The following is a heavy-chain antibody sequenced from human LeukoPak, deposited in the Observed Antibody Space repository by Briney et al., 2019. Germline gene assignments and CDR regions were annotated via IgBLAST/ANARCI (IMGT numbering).Heavy chain of an antibody. CDR1: GYTFTSYG. CDR3: ARDRLTPMELVEIDY. V-gene: IGHV1-18*01. J-gene: IGHJ4*02. D-gene: IGHD1-7*01. Sequence: ASVKVSCKASGYTFTSYGISWVRQAPGQGLEWMGWISAYNGNANYAQKLQGRVTMTTDTSTSTAYMELRSLRSDDTAVYYCARDRLTPMELVEIDYWGQGTLVTVSS. CDR2: ISAYNGNA.